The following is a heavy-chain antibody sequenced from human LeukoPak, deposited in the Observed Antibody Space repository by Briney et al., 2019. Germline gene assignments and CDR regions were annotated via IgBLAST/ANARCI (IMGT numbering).Heavy chain of an antibody. CDR2: ISGSGGST. D-gene: IGHD2-2*01. Sequence: GGSLRLSCAASGFTFSSYWMHWVRQAPGKGLEWVSAISGSGGSTYYADSVKGRFTISRDNSKNTLYLQMNSLRAEDTAVYYCAKDLLPATILGFDYWGQGTLVTVSS. CDR1: GFTFSSYW. J-gene: IGHJ4*02. V-gene: IGHV3-23*01. CDR3: AKDLLPATILGFDY.